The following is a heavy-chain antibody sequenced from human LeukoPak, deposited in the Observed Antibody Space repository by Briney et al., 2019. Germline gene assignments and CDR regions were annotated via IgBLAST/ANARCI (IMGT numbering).Heavy chain of an antibody. CDR1: GFTFSHYE. D-gene: IGHD2-15*01. J-gene: IGHJ4*02. CDR3: AKDLIRYCSGGSCSQGY. Sequence: PGGSLRLSCAASGFTFSHYEMNWVRQAPGKGLEWVSYISSSGSTIYYADSVKGRFTISRDNSKNTLYLQMNSLRAEDTAVYYCAKDLIRYCSGGSCSQGYWGQGTLVTVSS. CDR2: ISSSGSTI. V-gene: IGHV3-48*03.